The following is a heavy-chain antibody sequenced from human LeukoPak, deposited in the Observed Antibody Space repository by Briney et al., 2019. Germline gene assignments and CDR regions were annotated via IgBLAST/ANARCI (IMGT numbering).Heavy chain of an antibody. Sequence: PGGSLRLSCAASGFTFSSYGMHWVRQAPGKGLEGVAFIRYDGSNKYYADSVKGRFTISRDNSKNTLYLQMNSLRAEDTAVYYCAKDDYYDSSGRTGVIDYWGQGTLVTVSS. CDR3: AKDDYYDSSGRTGVIDY. CDR2: IRYDGSNK. D-gene: IGHD3-22*01. CDR1: GFTFSSYG. V-gene: IGHV3-30*02. J-gene: IGHJ4*02.